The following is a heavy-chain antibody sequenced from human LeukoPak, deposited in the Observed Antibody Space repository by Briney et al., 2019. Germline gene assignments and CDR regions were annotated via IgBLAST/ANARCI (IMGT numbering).Heavy chain of an antibody. CDR2: IYYSGST. CDR1: GGSISSYY. D-gene: IGHD5-24*01. CDR3: AGARQLRSPDYFDY. J-gene: IGHJ4*02. Sequence: SETLSLTRTVSGGSISSYYWSWIRQPPGKGLEWIGYIYYSGSTNYNPSLKSRVTISVDTSKNQFSLKLSSVTAADTAVYYCAGARQLRSPDYFDYWGQGTLVTVSS. V-gene: IGHV4-59*01.